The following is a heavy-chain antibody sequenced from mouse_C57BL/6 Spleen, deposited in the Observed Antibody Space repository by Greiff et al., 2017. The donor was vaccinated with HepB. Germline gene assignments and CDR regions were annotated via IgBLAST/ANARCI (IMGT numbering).Heavy chain of an antibody. Sequence: EVQLQQSGPELVKPGASVKISCKASGYTFTDYYMNWVKQSHGKSLEWIGDINPNNGGTSYNQKFKGKATLTVDKSSSTAYMELRSLTSEDSAVYYCARYGGYYMDYWGQGTSVTVSS. CDR3: ARYGGYYMDY. J-gene: IGHJ4*01. CDR1: GYTFTDYY. D-gene: IGHD2-3*01. V-gene: IGHV1-26*01. CDR2: INPNNGGT.